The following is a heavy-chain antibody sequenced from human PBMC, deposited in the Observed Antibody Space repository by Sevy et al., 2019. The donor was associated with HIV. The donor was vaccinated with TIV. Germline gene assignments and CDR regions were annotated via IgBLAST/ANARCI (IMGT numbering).Heavy chain of an antibody. D-gene: IGHD3-22*01. V-gene: IGHV1-18*04. Sequence: ASVKVSCKASGYTFTSYGISWVRQAPGQGLEWMGWISAYNGNTNYAQKLQGRVTMTTDTSTSTAYMELRSLRSDDTAVYYCARGLGYYDSSGYYYVNRYFDLWGRGTLVTVSS. CDR1: GYTFTSYG. CDR2: ISAYNGNT. CDR3: ARGLGYYDSSGYYYVNRYFDL. J-gene: IGHJ2*01.